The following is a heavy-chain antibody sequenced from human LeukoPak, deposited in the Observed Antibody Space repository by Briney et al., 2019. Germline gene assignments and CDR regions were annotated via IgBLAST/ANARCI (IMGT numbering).Heavy chain of an antibody. CDR3: AADLGTMVRGVNPPRWYFDL. J-gene: IGHJ2*01. CDR2: IVVGSGNT. D-gene: IGHD3-10*01. CDR1: GFTFTSSA. V-gene: IGHV1-58*02. Sequence: SVKVSCKASGFTFTSSAMQWVRQARGQRLEWIGWIVVGSGNTNYAQKFQERVTITRDMSTSTAYMELSSLRSEDTAVYYCAADLGTMVRGVNPPRWYFDLWGRGTLVTVSS.